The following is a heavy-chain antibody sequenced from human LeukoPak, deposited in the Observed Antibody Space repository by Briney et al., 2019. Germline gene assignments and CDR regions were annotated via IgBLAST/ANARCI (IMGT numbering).Heavy chain of an antibody. CDR2: IYSGGST. J-gene: IGHJ4*02. V-gene: IGHV3-66*01. CDR1: GFTVSSNY. D-gene: IGHD5-12*01. Sequence: TGGSLRLSCAASGFTVSSNYMSWVRQAPGKGLEWVSVIYSGGSTYYADSVKGRFTISRDNSKNTLFLQMNSLRAEDTAVYYCAKDREGLSSGYDLEYFDYWGQGTLVTVSS. CDR3: AKDREGLSSGYDLEYFDY.